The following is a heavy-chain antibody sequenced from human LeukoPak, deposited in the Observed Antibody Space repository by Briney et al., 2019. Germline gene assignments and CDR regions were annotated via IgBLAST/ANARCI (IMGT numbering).Heavy chain of an antibody. V-gene: IGHV4-4*07. Sequence: SETLSLTCTVSGGSLSNDYFTWIRQPAGKGLEWIGRIHSGGTTNYNPSLMSRVTLSVDTSKNQISLRLTSVTAADTALYYCARGTAASGSYRPGTFDIWGQGTMVTVSS. CDR2: IHSGGTT. D-gene: IGHD1-26*01. CDR3: ARGTAASGSYRPGTFDI. J-gene: IGHJ3*02. CDR1: GGSLSNDY.